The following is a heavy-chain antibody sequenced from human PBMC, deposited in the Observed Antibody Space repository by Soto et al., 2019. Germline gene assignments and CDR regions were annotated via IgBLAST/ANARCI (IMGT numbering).Heavy chain of an antibody. CDR2: ISSSSSYI. Sequence: GGSLRLSCAASGFTLSSYSMNWVRQAPGKGLEWVSSISSSSSYIYYADSVKGRFTISRDNAKNSLYLQMNSLRAEDTAVYYCARDRLTDIVVVVGDYYYGMDVWGQGTTVTVSS. D-gene: IGHD2-15*01. V-gene: IGHV3-21*01. CDR1: GFTLSSYS. CDR3: ARDRLTDIVVVVGDYYYGMDV. J-gene: IGHJ6*02.